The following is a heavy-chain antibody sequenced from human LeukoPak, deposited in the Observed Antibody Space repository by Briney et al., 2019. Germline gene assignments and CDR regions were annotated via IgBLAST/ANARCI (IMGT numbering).Heavy chain of an antibody. CDR2: IYSVGTT. CDR1: GFAVSSNY. CDR3: AKDQRLRFSNLLFDY. D-gene: IGHD5-12*01. Sequence: PGGSLRLSCAASGFAVSSNYISWVRQAPGKGLEWVSIIYSVGTTYYADSVKGRFTISRDNSKNTLYLQMNSLRAEDTAVYYCAKDQRLRFSNLLFDYWGQGTLVTVSS. V-gene: IGHV3-53*05. J-gene: IGHJ4*02.